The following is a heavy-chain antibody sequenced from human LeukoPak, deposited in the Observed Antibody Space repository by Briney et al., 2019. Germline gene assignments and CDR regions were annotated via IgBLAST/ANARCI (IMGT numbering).Heavy chain of an antibody. Sequence: RSLRLSCAASGFTFSSYGMHWVRQAPGKGLEWVAVIWYDGSNKYYADSVKGRFTISRDNSKNTLYLQMNSLRAEDTAVYYCAGAFYCSSTSCFKMGYYGMDVWGKGTTVTVSS. CDR3: AGAFYCSSTSCFKMGYYGMDV. J-gene: IGHJ6*04. V-gene: IGHV3-33*01. CDR2: IWYDGSNK. D-gene: IGHD2-2*01. CDR1: GFTFSSYG.